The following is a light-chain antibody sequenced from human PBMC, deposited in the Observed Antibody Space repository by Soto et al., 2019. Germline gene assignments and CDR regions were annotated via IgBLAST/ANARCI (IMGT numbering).Light chain of an antibody. Sequence: EIVLKQSPATLSLSPGERATLSCRASQSVSSYLAWYQQKPGQAPRLLIYDASNRATGIPARFSGSGSGTDFTLTISSLEPEDFAVYYGQQRSNWPPRFTFGPGTKVDIK. V-gene: IGKV3-11*01. CDR3: QQRSNWPPRFT. J-gene: IGKJ3*01. CDR2: DAS. CDR1: QSVSSY.